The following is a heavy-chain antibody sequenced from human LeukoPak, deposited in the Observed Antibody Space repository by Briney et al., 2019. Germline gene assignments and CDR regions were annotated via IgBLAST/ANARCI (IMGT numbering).Heavy chain of an antibody. Sequence: GGSLSLSCAASGFTFSAYAMHWVRQAPGKGLEWMAVISSDGSIKYYADSVKGRFTISRDNSENTMWLQMGSLRAEDTAVYYCARGSVSKYRFFDNWGQGILVTVSS. J-gene: IGHJ4*02. V-gene: IGHV3-30*04. CDR3: ARGSVSKYRFFDN. CDR2: ISSDGSIK. CDR1: GFTFSAYA. D-gene: IGHD3-3*02.